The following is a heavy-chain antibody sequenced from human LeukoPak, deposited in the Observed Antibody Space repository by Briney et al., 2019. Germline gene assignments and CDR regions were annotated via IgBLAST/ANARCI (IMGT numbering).Heavy chain of an antibody. D-gene: IGHD3-22*01. CDR2: IYYSGST. Sequence: PSETLSLTCTVSGGSISSSSYYWSWIRQPPGKGLEWIGYIYYSGSTNYNPSLKSRVTISVDTSKNQFSLKLSSVTAADTAVYYCASRYYDSSGYRDAFDIWGQGTMVTVSS. CDR3: ASRYYDSSGYRDAFDI. J-gene: IGHJ3*02. V-gene: IGHV4-61*01. CDR1: GGSISSSSYY.